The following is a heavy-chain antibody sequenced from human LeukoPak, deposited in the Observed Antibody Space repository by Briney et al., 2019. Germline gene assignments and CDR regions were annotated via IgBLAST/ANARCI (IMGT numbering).Heavy chain of an antibody. V-gene: IGHV3-20*04. D-gene: IGHD3-22*01. CDR2: INWNGGST. Sequence: GGSLRLSCAASGFTFDDYGMSWVRQAPGKELEWVSGINWNGGSTGYADSVKGRFTISRDNAKNSLYLQMNSLRAEGTALYYCARDLDTMTPFDYWGQGTLVTVSS. J-gene: IGHJ4*02. CDR3: ARDLDTMTPFDY. CDR1: GFTFDDYG.